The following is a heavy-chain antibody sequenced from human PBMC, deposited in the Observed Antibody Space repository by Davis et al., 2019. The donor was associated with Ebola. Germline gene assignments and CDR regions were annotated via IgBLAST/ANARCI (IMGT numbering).Heavy chain of an antibody. J-gene: IGHJ5*02. D-gene: IGHD3-3*01. CDR3: AREDYDFWSGPWSRWFDP. CDR1: GYTFTGYY. V-gene: IGHV1-2*02. Sequence: ASVKVSCKASGYTFTGYYMHWVRQAPGQGLEWMGWINPNSGGTNYAQKFQGRVTMTRDTSISTAYMELSRLRSDDTAVYYCAREDYDFWSGPWSRWFDPWGQGTLVTVSS. CDR2: INPNSGGT.